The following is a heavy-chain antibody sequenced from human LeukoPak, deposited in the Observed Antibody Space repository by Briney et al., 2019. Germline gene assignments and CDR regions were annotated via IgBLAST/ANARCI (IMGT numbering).Heavy chain of an antibody. CDR3: AKGVRFRDWWMLDY. CDR1: GFTFSAYA. D-gene: IGHD2-8*02. V-gene: IGHV3-23*01. CDR2: ISGTAAST. Sequence: TGGSLRLSCTASGFTFSAYALSWVRQAPGKGLEWVSAISGTAASTYYADSVKGRFTISRDNSKSTLYLQMNSLRAEDTAIYYCAKGVRFRDWWMLDYWGQGALVTVSS. J-gene: IGHJ4*02.